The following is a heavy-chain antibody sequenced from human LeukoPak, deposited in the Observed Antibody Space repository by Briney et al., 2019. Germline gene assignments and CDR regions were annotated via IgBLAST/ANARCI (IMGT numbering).Heavy chain of an antibody. CDR1: GFSFRSSG. CDR3: ANGASGSYSPFQY. Sequence: GGSLRLSCVASGFSFRSSGMHWVRQAPGKGLEWVAFIYYDGTNTYYADSLKGRITISRDNSKNTLYLQLSSLRAEDTAVYHCANGASGSYSPFQYWGQGTPVTVSS. J-gene: IGHJ4*02. CDR2: IYYDGTNT. D-gene: IGHD3-10*01. V-gene: IGHV3-30*02.